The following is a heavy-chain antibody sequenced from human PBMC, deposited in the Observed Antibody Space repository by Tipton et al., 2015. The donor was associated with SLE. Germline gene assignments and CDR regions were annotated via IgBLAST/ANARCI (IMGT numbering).Heavy chain of an antibody. V-gene: IGHV3-53*05. CDR2: IYSGGST. J-gene: IGHJ4*02. CDR1: GFTFSSYS. CDR3: ARESTVTTSDY. Sequence: SLRLSCAASGFTFSSYSMNWVRQAPGKGLEWVSVIYSGGSTYYADSVKGRFTISRDNSKNTLYLQMNSLRAEDTAVYYCARESTVTTSDYWGQGTLVTVSS. D-gene: IGHD4-17*01.